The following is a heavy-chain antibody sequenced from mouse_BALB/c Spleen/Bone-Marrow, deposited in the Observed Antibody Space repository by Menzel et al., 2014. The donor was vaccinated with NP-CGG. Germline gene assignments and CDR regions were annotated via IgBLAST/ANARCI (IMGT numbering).Heavy chain of an antibody. CDR2: IDPENGDT. Sequence: VHLQQSGAELVRSGASVKLSCTGSGFNIKDFYMHWVKQRPEQGLEWIGWIDPENGDTEYAPKFQGKATLTADTPSNTAYLQLNSLTSEDTAVYYCNADTRAMDYWGQGTSVTVSS. J-gene: IGHJ4*01. CDR1: GFNIKDFY. V-gene: IGHV14-4*02. CDR3: NADTRAMDY.